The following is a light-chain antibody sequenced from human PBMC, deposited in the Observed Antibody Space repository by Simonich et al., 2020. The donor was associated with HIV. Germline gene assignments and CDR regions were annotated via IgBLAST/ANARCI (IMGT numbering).Light chain of an antibody. V-gene: IGLV3-21*03. CDR3: QVWDTSSDHPRV. CDR1: NIGSKR. CDR2: DDS. J-gene: IGLJ2*01. Sequence: SYVLTQPPSVSVAPGKTARITCGGNNIGSKRVHWYQQKPGQAPVLVVYDDSDRPSGIPERFSGSKSGNTATLTISRVEAGDEADYSCQVWDTSSDHPRVFGGGTKLTVL.